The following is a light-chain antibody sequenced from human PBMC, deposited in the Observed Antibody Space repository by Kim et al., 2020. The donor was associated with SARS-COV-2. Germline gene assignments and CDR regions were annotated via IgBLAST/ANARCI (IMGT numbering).Light chain of an antibody. CDR1: KLGDKD. V-gene: IGLV3-1*01. CDR3: QAWDSSTVV. Sequence: VYPGQTASIACAGDKLGDKDRSWFQQKSGQSPVLVIYQNRKRPSGIPERFSGSNAGNTATLTIRGTQAMEEAEYFCQAWDSSTVVFGGGTQLTVL. J-gene: IGLJ2*01. CDR2: QNR.